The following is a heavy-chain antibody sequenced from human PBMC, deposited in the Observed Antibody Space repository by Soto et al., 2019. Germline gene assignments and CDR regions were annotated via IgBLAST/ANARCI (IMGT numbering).Heavy chain of an antibody. D-gene: IGHD6-13*01. CDR2: INPNSGGT. V-gene: IGHV1-2*04. CDR3: ARAPYSSSWPYFDY. Sequence: ASVKVSCKASGYTFTGYYMHWVRQAPGQGLEWMGWINPNSGGTNYAQKFQGWVTMTRDTSISTAYMELSRLRSDDTAVYYCARAPYSSSWPYFDYWGQGTLVNVSS. J-gene: IGHJ4*02. CDR1: GYTFTGYY.